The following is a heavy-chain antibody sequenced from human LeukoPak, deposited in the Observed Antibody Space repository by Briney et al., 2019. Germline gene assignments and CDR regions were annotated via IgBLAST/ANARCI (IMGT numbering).Heavy chain of an antibody. V-gene: IGHV4-30-2*01. CDR1: GGSISSGGYS. CDR3: ARRITMVRGVIGSLYYYGMDV. Sequence: SETLSLTCAVSGGSISSGGYSWSWIRQPPGKGLEWIGYIYHSGSTYYNPSLKSRVTISVDRSKNQFSLKLSSVTAADTAVYYCARRITMVRGVIGSLYYYGMDVWGKGTTVTVSS. J-gene: IGHJ6*04. CDR2: IYHSGST. D-gene: IGHD3-10*01.